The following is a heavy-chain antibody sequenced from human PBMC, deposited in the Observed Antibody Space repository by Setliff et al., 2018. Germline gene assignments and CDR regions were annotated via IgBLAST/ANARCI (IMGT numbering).Heavy chain of an antibody. CDR1: GVSLSGYW. Sequence: GGSLRLSCVVSGVSLSGYWMHWVRQAPGKGLEWVSSISSSSSYIYYADSVKGRFTISRDNAKNSLYLQMNSLRAADTAIYYCARVRNTQNGFFDYWSQGTLVTVSS. CDR2: ISSSSSYI. J-gene: IGHJ4*02. CDR3: ARVRNTQNGFFDY. D-gene: IGHD1-1*01. V-gene: IGHV3-21*04.